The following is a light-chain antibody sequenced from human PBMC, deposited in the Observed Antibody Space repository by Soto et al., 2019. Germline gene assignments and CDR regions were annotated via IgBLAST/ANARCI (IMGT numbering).Light chain of an antibody. Sequence: DIQMTQSPSPLSASVGDRVDITCRTSQSVSSYLNWYQAKPGKAPKLLIYEASSLERGVPSRFSGSGSGTDFTLTISSLQPEDSATYYCQQSYSTPPFTFGTGTRVDI. CDR3: QQSYSTPPFT. V-gene: IGKV1-39*01. CDR1: QSVSSY. CDR2: EAS. J-gene: IGKJ3*01.